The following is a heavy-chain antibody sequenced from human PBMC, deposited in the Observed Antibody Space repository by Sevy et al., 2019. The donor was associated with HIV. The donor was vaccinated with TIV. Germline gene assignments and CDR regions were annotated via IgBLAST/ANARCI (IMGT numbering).Heavy chain of an antibody. CDR2: IWYDGGNK. CDR3: ARGATYFGSGSHPNLDY. Sequence: GGSLRLSCAASGFTFSSYGMHWVRQAPGKGLGWVALIWYDGGNKYYADSVKGRFTISIDNSKNTMYMQMNSLRAEDTAVYYCARGATYFGSGSHPNLDYWGQGTLVTVSS. CDR1: GFTFSSYG. D-gene: IGHD3-10*01. V-gene: IGHV3-33*01. J-gene: IGHJ4*02.